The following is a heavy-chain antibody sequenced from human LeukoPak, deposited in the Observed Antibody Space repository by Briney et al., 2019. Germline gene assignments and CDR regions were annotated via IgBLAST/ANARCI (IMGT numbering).Heavy chain of an antibody. J-gene: IGHJ5*02. CDR2: MNPNSGNT. CDR1: GYTFTSYY. CDR3: ARVYNWNDADWFDP. V-gene: IGHV1-8*01. D-gene: IGHD1-1*01. Sequence: GASVKVSCKASGYTFTSYYINWVRQATGQGLEWMGWMNPNSGNTDYAQKFQGRVTMTRNTSISTAYMELSSLRSGDTAVYYCARVYNWNDADWFDPWGQGTLVTVSS.